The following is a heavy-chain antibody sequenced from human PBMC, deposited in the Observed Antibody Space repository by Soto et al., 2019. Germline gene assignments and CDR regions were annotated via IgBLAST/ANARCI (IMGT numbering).Heavy chain of an antibody. Sequence: QLQLQESGPGLVKPSETLSLTCTVSGGSISSSSYYWGWIRQPPEKGLEWIGSIYYNGNTYYNPSLKSRVTISVDTSKNQFSLKLSSVTAADTAVYYCARHGKGGESRLRGTYYYNMDVWGQGTTVTVSS. V-gene: IGHV4-39*01. J-gene: IGHJ6*02. CDR3: ARHGKGGESRLRGTYYYNMDV. CDR2: IYYNGNT. CDR1: GGSISSSSYY. D-gene: IGHD5-12*01.